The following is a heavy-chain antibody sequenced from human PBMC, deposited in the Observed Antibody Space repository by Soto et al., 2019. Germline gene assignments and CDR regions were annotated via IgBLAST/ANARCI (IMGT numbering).Heavy chain of an antibody. D-gene: IGHD3-22*01. CDR1: GGTFSSYA. CDR3: AREPGAHDSSGYYASY. J-gene: IGHJ4*02. V-gene: IGHV1-69*13. CDR2: IIPIFGTA. Sequence: SVKVSCKASGGTFSSYAISWVRQSPGQGLAWMGGIIPIFGTANYAQKFQGRVTITADESTSTAYMELSSLRSEDTAVYYCAREPGAHDSSGYYASYWGQGTLATVSS.